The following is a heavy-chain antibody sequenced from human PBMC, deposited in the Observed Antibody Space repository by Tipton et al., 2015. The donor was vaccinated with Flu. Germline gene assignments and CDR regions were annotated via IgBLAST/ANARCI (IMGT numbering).Heavy chain of an antibody. V-gene: IGHV1-18*01. CDR1: GYTFSNYG. CDR3: ARDRSPGLERLDYYYLDV. CDR2: ISPYSGKT. D-gene: IGHD3-10*01. J-gene: IGHJ6*03. Sequence: QSGAEVKRPGASVEVSCKASGYTFSNYGISWVRQAPGQGLDWIGWISPYSGKTNYAQRFQDRVTMATDTSTTTAYMELSGLRSDDTAVYYCARDRSPGLERLDYYYLDVWGKGTTVSVSS.